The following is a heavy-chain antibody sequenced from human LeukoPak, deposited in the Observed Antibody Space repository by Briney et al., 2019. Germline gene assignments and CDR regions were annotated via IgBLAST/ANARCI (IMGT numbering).Heavy chain of an antibody. CDR1: GGSISSYY. CDR2: IYYSGST. D-gene: IGHD6-6*01. Sequence: PSETLSLTCTVSGGSISSYYWSWIRQPPGKGLEWIGYIYYSGSTNYNPSLKSRVTISVDTSKNQFSLKLSSVTAADTAVYYCARPYHEYSSSSPFDYWGQGTLVTVSS. CDR3: ARPYHEYSSSSPFDY. J-gene: IGHJ4*02. V-gene: IGHV4-59*08.